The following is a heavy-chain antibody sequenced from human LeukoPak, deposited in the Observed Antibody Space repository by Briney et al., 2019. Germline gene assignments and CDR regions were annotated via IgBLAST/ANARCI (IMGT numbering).Heavy chain of an antibody. CDR3: ARDRYSRSPRPHYYYYMDV. Sequence: SATLSLTCTVSGGSISSYYWSWIRQPPGAGLEWIGYIYYSGSTNYNPSLKSRVTISVDTSKNQFSLKLSSVTAADTAVYYCARDRYSRSPRPHYYYYMDVWGKGTTVTVSS. J-gene: IGHJ6*03. V-gene: IGHV4-59*01. CDR2: IYYSGST. D-gene: IGHD1-1*01. CDR1: GGSISSYY.